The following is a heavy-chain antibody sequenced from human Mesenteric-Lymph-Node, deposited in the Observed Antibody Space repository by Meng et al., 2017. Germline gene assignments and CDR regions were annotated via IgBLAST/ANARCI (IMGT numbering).Heavy chain of an antibody. J-gene: IGHJ4*02. CDR3: ASAGGDSSGYYFPLFDY. CDR2: IIPIFGTA. Sequence: SVKVSCKASGGTFSSYAISWVRQAPGQGLEWMGGIIPIFGTANYAQKFQGRVTITADKSTSTAYMELSSLRSEDTAVYYCASAGGDSSGYYFPLFDYWGQGTLVTVSS. CDR1: GGTFSSYA. V-gene: IGHV1-69*06. D-gene: IGHD3-22*01.